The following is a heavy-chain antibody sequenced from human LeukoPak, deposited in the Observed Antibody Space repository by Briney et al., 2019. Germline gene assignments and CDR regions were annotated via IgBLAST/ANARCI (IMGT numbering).Heavy chain of an antibody. D-gene: IGHD1-26*01. CDR3: AREGGYSGSYRDCYFDY. CDR1: GFTFSSYA. J-gene: IGHJ4*02. Sequence: GGSLRLSCAASGFTFSSYAMSWVRQAPGKGLEWVSGISGSDGSTNYADSVKGRFTISRDNSKNTLYLQMNSLRAEDTAVYYCAREGGYSGSYRDCYFDYWGQGTLVTVSS. V-gene: IGHV3-23*01. CDR2: ISGSDGST.